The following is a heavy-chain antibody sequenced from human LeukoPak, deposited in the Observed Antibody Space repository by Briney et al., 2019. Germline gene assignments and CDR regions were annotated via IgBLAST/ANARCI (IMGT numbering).Heavy chain of an antibody. CDR2: TYYRSKWYN. V-gene: IGHV6-1*01. J-gene: IGHJ6*02. CDR1: GDSVSSNSAA. D-gene: IGHD5-18*01. Sequence: RSQTLSLTCAISGDSVSSNSAAWNWIRQSPSRGLEWLGRTYYRSKWYNDYAVSVKSRITINPDTSKNQFSLQLNSVTPEDTAVYYCARGRGYSYGYPYYYYGMDVWGQGTTVTVSS. CDR3: ARGRGYSYGYPYYYYGMDV.